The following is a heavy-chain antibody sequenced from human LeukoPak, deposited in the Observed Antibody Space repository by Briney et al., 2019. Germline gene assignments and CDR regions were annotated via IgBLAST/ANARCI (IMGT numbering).Heavy chain of an antibody. J-gene: IGHJ4*02. CDR3: AKRGVVIRVILVGFHEEAYYFDS. Sequence: GGSLRLSCAVSGFTLSNYGMSWVHQAPGKGLEWVAGISGSGGSTNYADSVKGRFTISRDNPKNTLYLQMNSLRAEDTAVYFCAKRGVVIRVILVGFHEEAYYFDSWGQGALVIVSS. CDR1: GFTLSNYG. D-gene: IGHD3-22*01. CDR2: ISGSGGST. V-gene: IGHV3-23*01.